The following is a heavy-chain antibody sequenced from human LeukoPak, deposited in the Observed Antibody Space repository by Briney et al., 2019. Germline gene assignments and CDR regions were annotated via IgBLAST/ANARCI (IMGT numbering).Heavy chain of an antibody. CDR3: ARGTYSGYDWSFDY. CDR1: GFTVSSNY. J-gene: IGHJ4*02. V-gene: IGHV3-53*01. CDR2: IYTDGST. Sequence: GGSLRLSCAASGFTVSSNYMSWVRQAPGRELEWVSIIYTDGSTYFADSVKGRFTISRDNSKNTLYLQMNSLRAEDTAVYYCARGTYSGYDWSFDYWGQGTLVTVSS. D-gene: IGHD5-12*01.